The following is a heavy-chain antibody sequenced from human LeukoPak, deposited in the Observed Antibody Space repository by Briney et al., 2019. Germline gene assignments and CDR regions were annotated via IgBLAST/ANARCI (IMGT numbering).Heavy chain of an antibody. D-gene: IGHD1-1*01. CDR3: ASQVPYYYYMDV. Sequence: SETLSLTCAVYGGSFSSYYRSWIRQPPGKGLEWIGEINHSGSTSYKPSLKSRVTISLDTSKNQFSLKLSSVTAADTAVYYCASQVPYYYYMDVWGKGTTVTVSS. J-gene: IGHJ6*03. V-gene: IGHV4-34*01. CDR2: INHSGST. CDR1: GGSFSSYY.